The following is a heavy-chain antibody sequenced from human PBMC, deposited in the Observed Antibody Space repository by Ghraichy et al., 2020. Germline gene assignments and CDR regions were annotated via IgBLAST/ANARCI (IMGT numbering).Heavy chain of an antibody. CDR1: GGSFSGYY. CDR2: INHSGST. CDR3: ASVYYYYGMDV. V-gene: IGHV4-34*01. Sequence: SETLSLTCAVYGGSFSGYYWSWIRQPPGKGLEWIGEINHSGSTNYNPSLKSRVTISVDTSKNQFSLKLSSVTAADTAGYYCASVYYYYGMDVWGQGTTVTVSS. J-gene: IGHJ6*02.